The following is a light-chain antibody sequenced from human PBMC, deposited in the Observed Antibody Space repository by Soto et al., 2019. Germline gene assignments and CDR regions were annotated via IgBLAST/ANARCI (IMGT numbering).Light chain of an antibody. J-gene: IGKJ4*01. CDR1: QSINSW. Sequence: DIPMTQSPSTLSASVGDRVTITCRASQSINSWLAWYQQKPGKAPKLLIHKASSLESGVPSRFSGSASGTEFTLTISSLQPDDFATYYCQQYNIYPLTFGGGTKVEIK. CDR2: KAS. CDR3: QQYNIYPLT. V-gene: IGKV1-5*03.